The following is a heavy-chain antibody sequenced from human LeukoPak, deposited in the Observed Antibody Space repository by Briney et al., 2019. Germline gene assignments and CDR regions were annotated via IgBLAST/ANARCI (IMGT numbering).Heavy chain of an antibody. V-gene: IGHV3-11*04. D-gene: IGHD6-13*01. J-gene: IGHJ6*03. CDR3: AREAAAGTFYYYYYMDV. CDR1: GFTFTDRY. CDR2: ISGSGVTI. Sequence: GGSLRLSCAASGFTFTDRYMTWIRQAPGKGLQWISYISGSGVTIYYADSVKGRFTISRDNAKNSLYLQMNSLRAEDTAVYYCAREAAAGTFYYYYYMDVWGKGTTVTVSS.